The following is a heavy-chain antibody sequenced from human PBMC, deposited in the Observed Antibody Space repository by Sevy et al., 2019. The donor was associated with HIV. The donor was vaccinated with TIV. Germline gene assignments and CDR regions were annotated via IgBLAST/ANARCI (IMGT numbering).Heavy chain of an antibody. CDR3: ARNVVYYASGPPDS. V-gene: IGHV3-21*01. D-gene: IGHD3-10*01. CDR2: VSSGSSYI. Sequence: GGSLRLSCAASGFTFSYYNMNWVRQAPGKGLEWVSSVSSGSSYIFYVDSVKGRFTISRDNANDSLFLQMNSLRAEDTAVYYCARNVVYYASGPPDSWGRGTLVTVSS. J-gene: IGHJ4*02. CDR1: GFTFSYYN.